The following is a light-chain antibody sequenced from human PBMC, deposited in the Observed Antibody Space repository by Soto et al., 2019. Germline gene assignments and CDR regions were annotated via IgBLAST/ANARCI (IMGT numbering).Light chain of an antibody. Sequence: QSVLTQPPSVSGAPGQRVTISCTGSSSNIGAPFDVHWYRQLPGTAPTLLIYGNTNRPSGVPSRFSGSKSGTSASLAITGGQEDDEDAYYCQSSDSSMTSFVFGTGTKLTVL. J-gene: IGLJ1*01. V-gene: IGLV1-40*01. CDR3: QSSDSSMTSFV. CDR2: GNT. CDR1: SSNIGAPFD.